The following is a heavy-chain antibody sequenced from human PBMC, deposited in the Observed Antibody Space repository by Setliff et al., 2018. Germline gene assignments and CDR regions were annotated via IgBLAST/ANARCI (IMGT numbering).Heavy chain of an antibody. D-gene: IGHD4-17*01. V-gene: IGHV4-34*01. CDR1: GGSFSGYY. Sequence: SETLSLTCAVYGGSFSGYYWSWIRQPPGKGREWIGEINHTGSTYYNPSLKSRLTISVDASTNHFSLQVHTLTVADTTVYYCAIPGYAHYFGYFRNWSQGTLVTVSS. CDR2: INHTGST. J-gene: IGHJ1*01. CDR3: AIPGYAHYFGYFRN.